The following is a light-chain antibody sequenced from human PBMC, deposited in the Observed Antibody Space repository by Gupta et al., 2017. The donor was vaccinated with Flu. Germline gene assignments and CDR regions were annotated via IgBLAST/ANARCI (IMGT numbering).Light chain of an antibody. V-gene: IGLV3-21*02. Sequence: YVLTQPPSVSVAPGQTARITCEGNNIGRKSVHWYQQRPGQAPVLVVYADTGRPSGIPERFSGSNTENTATLTISRVEAGDEADYYCQVWDSSINHVVFGGGTKLTVL. CDR3: QVWDSSINHVV. CDR2: ADT. CDR1: NIGRKS. J-gene: IGLJ2*01.